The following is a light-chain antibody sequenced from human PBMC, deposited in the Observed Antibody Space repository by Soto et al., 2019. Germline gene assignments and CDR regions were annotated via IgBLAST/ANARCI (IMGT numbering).Light chain of an antibody. CDR2: AAS. Sequence: DIQMTQSPSSLSASVGDRVTITCQASQDISNYLNWYQQKPGKAPKLLIYAASTLETGVPSRFSGSGSGTDFTFTISSLQPEDIATYYCQQYDNLLLTFGQGTRLEIK. CDR1: QDISNY. V-gene: IGKV1-33*01. J-gene: IGKJ5*01. CDR3: QQYDNLLLT.